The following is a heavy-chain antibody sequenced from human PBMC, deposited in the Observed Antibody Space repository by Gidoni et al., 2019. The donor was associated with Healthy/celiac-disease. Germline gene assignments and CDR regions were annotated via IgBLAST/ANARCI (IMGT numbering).Heavy chain of an antibody. Sequence: QVQLVQSGAEVNKPGSSVKVSCKASGGIFSGHPIGWVRQAPGQGLEWIGRNIPILGIANYAQKFQGRVTITADKSTSTAYMELSSLRSEDTAVYYCARGGDFMVRGVIITDYYYYGMDVWGQGTTVTVSS. CDR3: ARGGDFMVRGVIITDYYYYGMDV. CDR1: GGIFSGHP. V-gene: IGHV1-69*09. CDR2: NIPILGIA. D-gene: IGHD3-10*01. J-gene: IGHJ6*02.